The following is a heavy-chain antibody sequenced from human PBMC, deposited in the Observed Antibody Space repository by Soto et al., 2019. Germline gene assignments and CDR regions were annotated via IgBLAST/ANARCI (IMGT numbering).Heavy chain of an antibody. CDR1: GDSISGPSISDFY. CDR2: MYYSGSA. J-gene: IGHJ4*02. Sequence: SETLSLTCTVSGDSISGPSISDFYWCWVRQPPGKGLEWIGYMYYSGSASYNPSLRSRVTISLDTSKNQFSLKLSSVTAADTAVYYCARERYLAVAGATLFDFWGQGLLVTVSS. V-gene: IGHV4-61*08. CDR3: ARERYLAVAGATLFDF. D-gene: IGHD6-13*01.